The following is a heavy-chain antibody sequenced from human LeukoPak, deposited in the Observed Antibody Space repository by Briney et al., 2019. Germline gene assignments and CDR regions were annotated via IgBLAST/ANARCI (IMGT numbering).Heavy chain of an antibody. CDR2: ISYDGSNK. J-gene: IGHJ4*02. CDR3: ARDLEGYCSSTSCYTYPGNY. D-gene: IGHD2-2*02. CDR1: GFTFSSYA. Sequence: PGRSLRLSCAASGFTFSSYAVHWVRQAPGKGLEWVAVISYDGSNKYYADSVKGRFTISRDNSKNTLYLQMNSLRAEDTAVYYCARDLEGYCSSTSCYTYPGNYWGQGTLVTVSS. V-gene: IGHV3-30-3*01.